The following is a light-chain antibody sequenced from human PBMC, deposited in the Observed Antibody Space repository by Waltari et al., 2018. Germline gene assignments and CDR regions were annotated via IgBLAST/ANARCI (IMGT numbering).Light chain of an antibody. J-gene: IGLJ1*01. Sequence: QSALTQPASVSGSPAQSVTSSCTGTSSDVGSYNLVSWYQQHPGKAPKLMIYEGSKRPSGVSNRFSGSKSGNTASLTIYGLQAEDEADYYCCSYAGGSTYVFGTGTKVTVL. CDR2: EGS. CDR3: CSYAGGSTYV. V-gene: IGLV2-23*01. CDR1: SSDVGSYNL.